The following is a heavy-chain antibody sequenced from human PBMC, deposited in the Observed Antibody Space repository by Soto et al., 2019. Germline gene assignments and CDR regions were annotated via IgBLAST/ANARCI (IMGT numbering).Heavy chain of an antibody. CDR2: IIPIFGTA. J-gene: IGHJ4*02. CDR1: GGTFSSYA. CDR3: ARGHSGSSIWYLDPTPKAYYFDY. Sequence: QVQLVQSGAEVKKPGSSVKVSCKASGGTFSSYAISWVRQAPGQGLEWMGGIIPIFGTANYAQKFQGRVTITADESTSTAYMELSSLRSEDTAVYYCARGHSGSSIWYLDPTPKAYYFDYWGQGTLVTVSS. D-gene: IGHD6-13*01. V-gene: IGHV1-69*01.